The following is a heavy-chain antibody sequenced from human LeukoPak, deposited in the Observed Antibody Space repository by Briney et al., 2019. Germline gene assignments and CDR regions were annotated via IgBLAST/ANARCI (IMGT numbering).Heavy chain of an antibody. CDR2: ITGSGGST. CDR3: ARAGYGGNFRNFDY. Sequence: GGSLRLSCAASGFTFTSYATSWVRQAPGKGLEWVSAITGSGGSTYYADSVKGRFTISRDNAKNSLYLRMNSLRDEDTAVYYCARAGYGGNFRNFDYWGQGTLVTVSS. D-gene: IGHD4-23*01. J-gene: IGHJ4*02. CDR1: GFTFTSYA. V-gene: IGHV3-23*01.